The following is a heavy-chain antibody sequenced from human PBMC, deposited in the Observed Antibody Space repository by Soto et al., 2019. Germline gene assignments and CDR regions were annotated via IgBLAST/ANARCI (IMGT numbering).Heavy chain of an antibody. CDR2: IYYSGST. J-gene: IGHJ4*02. V-gene: IGHV4-59*01. CDR3: ARAGEGGEYYDILAGYYTAPRYFDY. Sequence: SETLSLTCTVSGGSISSYYWSWIRQPPGKGLEWIGYIYYSGSTNYNPSLKSRVTISVDTSKNQFSLKLSSVTAADTAVYYCARAGEGGEYYDILAGYYTAPRYFDYWGQGTLVTVSS. CDR1: GGSISSYY. D-gene: IGHD3-9*01.